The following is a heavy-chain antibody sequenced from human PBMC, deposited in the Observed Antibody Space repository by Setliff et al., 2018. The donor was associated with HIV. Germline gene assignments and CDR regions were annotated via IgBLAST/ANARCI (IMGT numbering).Heavy chain of an antibody. D-gene: IGHD2-21*01. Sequence: ASVKVSCKTSGYTFTNYYVNWVRQAPGQGLEWIGIMNCMNGDTSYAQNLKGRVIVTRDTSTSTVYMDLSSLRPEDTALYYCTRGGIYCGNDGCHRYFFDFWGQGTLVTVSS. CDR1: GYTFTNYY. J-gene: IGHJ4*02. CDR3: TRGGIYCGNDGCHRYFFDF. V-gene: IGHV1-46*01. CDR2: MNCMNGDT.